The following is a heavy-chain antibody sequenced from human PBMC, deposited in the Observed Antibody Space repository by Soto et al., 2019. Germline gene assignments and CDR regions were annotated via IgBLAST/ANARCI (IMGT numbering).Heavy chain of an antibody. J-gene: IGHJ3*01. CDR1: GFTISGKKY. CDR2: LYDVDGS. V-gene: IGHV3-53*01. D-gene: IGHD1-1*01. CDR3: APWHEREHAYDV. Sequence: DVQLVESGGGLIQPGESLRLSCVAFGFTISGKKYVAWVRQAPGKGLEWVSALYDVDGSFYADSVKGRFTTSSDSSKPTVYLQMNDLRPDDTAVYYCAPWHEREHAYDVWGQGTTVTVSS.